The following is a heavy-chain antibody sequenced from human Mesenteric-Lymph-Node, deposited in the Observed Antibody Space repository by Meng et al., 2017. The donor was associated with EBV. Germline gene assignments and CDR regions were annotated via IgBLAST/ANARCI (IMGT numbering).Heavy chain of an antibody. CDR1: GGSISSGGYS. V-gene: IGHV4-30-2*01. Sequence: HLQLTEPGPGLAKPSQTLSLTCAVSGGSISSGGYSWSWIRQPPGKGLEWIGYIYHSGSTYYNPSLKSRVTISVDRSKNQFSLKLSSVTAADTAVYYCARGSYYAGTPFDSWGQGTLVTVSS. D-gene: IGHD3-10*01. CDR3: ARGSYYAGTPFDS. CDR2: IYHSGST. J-gene: IGHJ5*01.